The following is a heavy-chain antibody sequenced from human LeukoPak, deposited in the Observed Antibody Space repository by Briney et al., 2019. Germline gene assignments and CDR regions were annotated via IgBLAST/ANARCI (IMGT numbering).Heavy chain of an antibody. V-gene: IGHV3-23*01. CDR2: IGASGGST. CDR3: AKAEGYDILTGLDY. D-gene: IGHD3-9*01. CDR1: GFTFSSYA. Sequence: GGSLRLSCATSGFTFSSYAMSWVRQAPGKGLKWVPVIGASGGSTYYADSVKGRFTISRDNSKNTLYLQMNSLRTEDTAVYYCAKAEGYDILTGLDYWGQGTLVTVSS. J-gene: IGHJ4*02.